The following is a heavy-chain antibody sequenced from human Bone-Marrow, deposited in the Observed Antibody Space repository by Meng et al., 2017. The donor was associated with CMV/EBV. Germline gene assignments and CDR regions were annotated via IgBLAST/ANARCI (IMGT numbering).Heavy chain of an antibody. Sequence: GESLKISCAASGFTFSSYGMHWVRQAPGKGLEWVAFIRYDGSNKYYADSVKGRFTISRDNSKNTLYLQMNSLRAEDTAVYYCARGQYYYGSGSYYTFWGQGTLVTVSS. CDR1: GFTFSSYG. CDR3: ARGQYYYGSGSYYTF. CDR2: IRYDGSNK. J-gene: IGHJ4*02. D-gene: IGHD3-10*01. V-gene: IGHV3-30*02.